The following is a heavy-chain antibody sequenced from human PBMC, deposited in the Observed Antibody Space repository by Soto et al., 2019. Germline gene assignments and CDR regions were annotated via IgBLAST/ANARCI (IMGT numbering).Heavy chain of an antibody. CDR2: VSYDGTYK. V-gene: IGHV3-30*04. CDR3: AREGHYSNSSGDYYGNWFDP. D-gene: IGHD3-22*01. Sequence: PGGSLRLSCETSGLTFSSYALHWVRQAPGKGLKWVAVVSYDGTYKYYADSVKGRFTISRDSSRNTLYLQMNSLTVEDTAVYYCAREGHYSNSSGDYYGNWFDPWGQGTRVTVSS. CDR1: GLTFSSYA. J-gene: IGHJ5*02.